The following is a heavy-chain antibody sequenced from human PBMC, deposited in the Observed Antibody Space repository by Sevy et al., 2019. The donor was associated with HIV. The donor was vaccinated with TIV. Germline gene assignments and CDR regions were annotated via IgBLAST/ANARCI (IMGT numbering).Heavy chain of an antibody. D-gene: IGHD3-10*01. CDR1: GLNVSDYF. Sequence: GGSLRLSCAASGLNVSDYFMSWIRQAPGKRPEWVSYISSSGTSIYYADSVKGRFTISRDNAKNSLYLQMNSLRAEDTVIYYCARDLASGSFFSLYFDYWGQGTLVTVSS. CDR2: ISSSGTSI. CDR3: ARDLASGSFFSLYFDY. J-gene: IGHJ4*02. V-gene: IGHV3-11*01.